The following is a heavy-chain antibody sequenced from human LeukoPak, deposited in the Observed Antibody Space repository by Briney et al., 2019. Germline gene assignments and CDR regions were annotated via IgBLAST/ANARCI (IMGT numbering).Heavy chain of an antibody. D-gene: IGHD3-22*01. J-gene: IGHJ5*02. CDR3: ARDLGQYYDTSDNWFGP. V-gene: IGHV3-7*01. Sequence: PGGSLRLSCAVSGFTFSSYWMGWVRQAPGKGLAWVANINQDESSKYYEDSVKGRFTISRDNADNSLYLQMNSLRAEDTAVYYCARDLGQYYDTSDNWFGPWGQGTLVTVSS. CDR1: GFTFSSYW. CDR2: INQDESSK.